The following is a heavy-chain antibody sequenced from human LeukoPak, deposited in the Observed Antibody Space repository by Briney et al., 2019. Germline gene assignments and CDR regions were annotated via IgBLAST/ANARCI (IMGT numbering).Heavy chain of an antibody. J-gene: IGHJ4*02. Sequence: SGTLSLTCAVYGGSFSGYYWSWIRQPPGKGLEWIGEINHSGSTDYNPSLKSRVTISVDTSKNQFSLKLSSVTAADTAVYYCARARRGAYYFDYWGQGTLVTVSS. D-gene: IGHD3-10*01. CDR3: ARARRGAYYFDY. CDR2: INHSGST. CDR1: GGSFSGYY. V-gene: IGHV4-34*01.